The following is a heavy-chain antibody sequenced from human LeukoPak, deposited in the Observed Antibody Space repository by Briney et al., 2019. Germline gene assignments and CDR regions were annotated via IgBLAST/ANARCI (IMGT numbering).Heavy chain of an antibody. CDR2: ISAYNGNT. J-gene: IGHJ4*02. D-gene: IGHD3-22*01. Sequence: GASVRVSCKASGYTFTSYGISWVRQAPGQGLEWMGWISAYNGNTNYAQKLQGRVTMTTDTSTSTAYMELRSLRSDYTAVYYCAGNYYDSSGYYWNPPDYWGQGTLVTVSS. V-gene: IGHV1-18*01. CDR3: AGNYYDSSGYYWNPPDY. CDR1: GYTFTSYG.